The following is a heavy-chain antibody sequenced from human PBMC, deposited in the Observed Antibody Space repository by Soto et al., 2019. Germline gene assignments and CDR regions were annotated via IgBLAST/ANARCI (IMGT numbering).Heavy chain of an antibody. J-gene: IGHJ6*02. Sequence: RASVKVSCKASGYTFTSYGISWVRQAPGQGLEWMGWISAYNGNTNYAQKLQGRVTMTTDTSTSTAYMELRSLRSDDTAVYYCARPAVAGTYYYGMDVWGQGTTVTVSS. CDR2: ISAYNGNT. CDR1: GYTFTSYG. CDR3: ARPAVAGTYYYGMDV. D-gene: IGHD6-19*01. V-gene: IGHV1-18*04.